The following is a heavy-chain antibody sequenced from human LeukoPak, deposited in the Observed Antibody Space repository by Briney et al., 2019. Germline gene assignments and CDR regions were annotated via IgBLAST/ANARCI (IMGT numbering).Heavy chain of an antibody. J-gene: IGHJ4*02. CDR2: MNPNSGNT. V-gene: IGHV1-8*01. CDR1: GYTFTSYD. CDR3: ATSNYYYYGSGSYYNLNDY. Sequence: GASVKVSCKASGYTFTSYDINWVRQAPGQGLEWMGWMNPNSGNTGYAQKFQGRVTMTRNTSISTAYMELSSLRSEDTAVYYCATSNYYYYGSGSYYNLNDYWGQGTLVTVSS. D-gene: IGHD3-10*01.